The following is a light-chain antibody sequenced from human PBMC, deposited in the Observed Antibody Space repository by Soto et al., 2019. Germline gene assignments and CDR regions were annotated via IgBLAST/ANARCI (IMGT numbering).Light chain of an antibody. Sequence: QSALTQPRSVSGSPGQSVTFSCTGTSGDIGAYNYVSWYQFHPGKAPKMIIYDVNKRPSGVPDRFSGSKSGNTASLTISWLQAADEADYYCQSYDSSLSGYVFGTGTKVTVL. V-gene: IGLV2-11*01. J-gene: IGLJ1*01. CDR1: SGDIGAYNY. CDR2: DVN. CDR3: QSYDSSLSGYV.